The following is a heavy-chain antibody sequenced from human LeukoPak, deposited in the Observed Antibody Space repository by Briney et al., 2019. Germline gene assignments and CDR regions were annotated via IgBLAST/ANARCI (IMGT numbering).Heavy chain of an antibody. D-gene: IGHD5-18*01. V-gene: IGHV3-30*01. J-gene: IGHJ4*02. CDR1: SGFA. Sequence: GGSLRLSCAAFSGFAMSWVRQAPGKGLEWVAVISYDGSNKYYADSVKGRFTISRDNPKNTLYLQMNSLRAEDTAVYYCARTDSGYSYGGDFDYWGQGTLVTVSS. CDR2: ISYDGSNK. CDR3: ARTDSGYSYGGDFDY.